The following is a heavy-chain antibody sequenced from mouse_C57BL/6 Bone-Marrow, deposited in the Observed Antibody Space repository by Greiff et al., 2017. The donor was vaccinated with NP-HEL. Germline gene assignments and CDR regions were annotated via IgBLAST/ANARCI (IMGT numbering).Heavy chain of an antibody. D-gene: IGHD2-4*01. J-gene: IGHJ3*01. Sequence: DVKLVESGGGLVKPGGSLKLSCAASGFTFSSYAMSWVRQTPEKRLEWVATISDGGSYTYYPDNVKGRFTISRDNAKNNLYLQMSHLKSEDTAMYYCAREGPIYYDYGFAYWGQGTLVTVSA. CDR1: GFTFSSYA. CDR2: ISDGGSYT. V-gene: IGHV5-4*01. CDR3: AREGPIYYDYGFAY.